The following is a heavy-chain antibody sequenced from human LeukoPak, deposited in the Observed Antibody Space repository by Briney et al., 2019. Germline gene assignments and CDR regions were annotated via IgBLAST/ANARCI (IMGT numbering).Heavy chain of an antibody. CDR3: ARGGDTAKGGDS. J-gene: IGHJ4*02. Sequence: TLSLTCTVSGGFISGSGHYWTWTRQHPGEGLEWLGFIHPGRTIYYNPSLSGRLTISADTSKNQMSLKLSSVTAADTAVYYCARGGDTAKGGDSWGQGTLVMASS. CDR2: IHPGRTI. V-gene: IGHV4-31*03. D-gene: IGHD5-18*01. CDR1: GGFISGSGHY.